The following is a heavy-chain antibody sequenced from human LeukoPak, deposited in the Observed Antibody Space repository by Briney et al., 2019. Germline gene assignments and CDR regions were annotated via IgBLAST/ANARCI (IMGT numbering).Heavy chain of an antibody. CDR2: IHFNGNT. V-gene: IGHV4-4*07. Sequence: AETLSLTCTVSGDSISNNYWSWIRQPAGKGLEWISRIHFNGNTYYNPSLKSRVTTSIDTPRNQFSLKLSSVTAADTAVFYCARDRGGSSWYNYYDAWGQGILVTVSS. CDR1: GDSISNNY. J-gene: IGHJ4*02. CDR3: ARDRGGSSWYNYYDA. D-gene: IGHD6-13*01.